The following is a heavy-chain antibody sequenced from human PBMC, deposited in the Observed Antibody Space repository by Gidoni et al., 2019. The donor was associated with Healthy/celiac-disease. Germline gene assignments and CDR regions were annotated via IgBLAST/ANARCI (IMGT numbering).Heavy chain of an antibody. D-gene: IGHD3-22*01. V-gene: IGHV4-34*01. CDR1: GGSFSGYY. J-gene: IGHJ4*02. CDR2: INHSGST. CDR3: AGTYYYDSSGEPFDY. Sequence: QVQLQQWGAVLLKPSETLSLTCAVYGGSFSGYYWSWIRQPPGKGLEWIGEINHSGSTNYNPSLKSRVTISVDTSKNQFSLKLSSVTAADTAVYYCAGTYYYDSSGEPFDYWGQGTLVTVSS.